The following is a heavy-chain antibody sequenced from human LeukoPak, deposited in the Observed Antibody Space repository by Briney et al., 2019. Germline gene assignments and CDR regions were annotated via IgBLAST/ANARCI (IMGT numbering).Heavy chain of an antibody. Sequence: GASVKVSCKASGYTFTDYYMHWVRQAPGQGLEWMGGINPDSGGTNYAQKFQGRVTMTMDTSISTAYMELSSPRSDDTSVYYCARRSGSDAFDIWGQGTMVTVSS. D-gene: IGHD3-3*01. V-gene: IGHV1-2*02. CDR3: ARRSGSDAFDI. J-gene: IGHJ3*02. CDR2: INPDSGGT. CDR1: GYTFTDYY.